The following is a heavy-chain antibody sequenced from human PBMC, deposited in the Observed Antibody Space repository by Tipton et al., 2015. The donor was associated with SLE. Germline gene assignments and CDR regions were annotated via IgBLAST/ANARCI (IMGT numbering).Heavy chain of an antibody. V-gene: IGHV4-38-2*01. J-gene: IGHJ4*02. CDR3: ARSWSGRREFDY. CDR1: GGSFSGAYY. D-gene: IGHD1-26*01. CDR2: IYRTGTT. Sequence: TLSLTCAVYGGSFSGAYYWAWIRQPPGKGLQWIACIYRTGTTYVNPSLKSRVSMSMDTSNNRFSLTMTSLTVADTAVYYCARSWSGRREFDYWGPGTLVTVSS.